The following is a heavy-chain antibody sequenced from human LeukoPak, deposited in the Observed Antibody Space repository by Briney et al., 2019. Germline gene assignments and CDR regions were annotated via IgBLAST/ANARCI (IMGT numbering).Heavy chain of an antibody. D-gene: IGHD5-24*01. CDR3: ARLRELAALHDALDI. Sequence: SETLSLTCTVSGGSISTYYWNWLRQPPGKGLEWIGYISYTGSTNYSPSLKSRVTMSVDTSKNQFSLKLSSVTAADTAVYYCARLRELAALHDALDIWGQRTMVTVCS. V-gene: IGHV4-59*08. J-gene: IGHJ3*02. CDR2: ISYTGST. CDR1: GGSISTYY.